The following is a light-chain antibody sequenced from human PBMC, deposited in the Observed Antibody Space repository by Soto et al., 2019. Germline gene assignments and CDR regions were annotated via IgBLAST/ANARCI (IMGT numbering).Light chain of an antibody. Sequence: QSALTQPASVSGSPGQSITISCTGTSSDVGGYNYVSWYQQFPGKAPKLMIYEVSNRPSGVSDRFSGSKSGNTASLTISGLQAEDEANYSCSSYTTSNTLVFGGGTKLTVL. J-gene: IGLJ3*02. CDR2: EVS. V-gene: IGLV2-14*01. CDR3: SSYTTSNTLV. CDR1: SSDVGGYNY.